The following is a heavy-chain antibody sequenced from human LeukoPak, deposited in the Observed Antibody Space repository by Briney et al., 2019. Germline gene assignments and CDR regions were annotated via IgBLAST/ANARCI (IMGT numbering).Heavy chain of an antibody. V-gene: IGHV4-61*01. D-gene: IGHD6-19*01. J-gene: IGHJ4*02. CDR1: GGSVSSGSYY. CDR3: ARWAVAELGLDY. CDR2: IHYSGDT. Sequence: SETLSLTCTVSGGSVSSGSYYWSWIRQPPGKGLEWITYIHYSGDTNYNPSLKSRVTISVATSKNQFSLKLRSVTAADTAVYYCARWAVAELGLDYWGQGTLVTVSS.